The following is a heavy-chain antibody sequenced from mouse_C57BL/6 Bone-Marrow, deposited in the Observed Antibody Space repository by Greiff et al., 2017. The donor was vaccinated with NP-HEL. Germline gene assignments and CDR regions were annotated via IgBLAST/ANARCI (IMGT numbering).Heavy chain of an antibody. CDR2: IDPSDSET. CDR1: GYTFTSYW. J-gene: IGHJ1*03. D-gene: IGHD5-5*01. Sequence: QVQLKQPGAELVRPGSSVKLSCKASGYTFTSYWMHWVKQRPIQGLEWIGNIDPSDSETHYNQKFKDKATLTVDKSSSTAYMQLSSLTSEDSAVYYCATAGPPPTCLYWYFDVWGTGTTVTVSS. CDR3: ATAGPPPTCLYWYFDV. V-gene: IGHV1-52*01.